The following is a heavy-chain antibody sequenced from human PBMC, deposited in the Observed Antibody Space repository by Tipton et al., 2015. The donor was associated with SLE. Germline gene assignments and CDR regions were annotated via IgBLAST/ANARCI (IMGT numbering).Heavy chain of an antibody. J-gene: IGHJ3*02. Sequence: QSGAEVKKPGASVKVSCKASGYTFTSYYMHWVRQAPGQGLEWMGIINPSGGSTSYAQKFQGRVPMTRDTSTSTVYMELSSLRSEDTAVYYCARGTPASDIVVVPAAIRAFDIWGQGTMVTVSS. CDR2: INPSGGST. V-gene: IGHV1-46*01. D-gene: IGHD2-2*01. CDR3: ARGTPASDIVVVPAAIRAFDI. CDR1: GYTFTSYY.